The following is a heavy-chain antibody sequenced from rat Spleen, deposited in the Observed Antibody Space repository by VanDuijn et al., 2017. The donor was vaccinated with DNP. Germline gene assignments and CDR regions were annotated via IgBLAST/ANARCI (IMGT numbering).Heavy chain of an antibody. Sequence: EVQLVESGGGLVQPGRSLKLSCAASGFTFSDYYMAWVRQAPTKGLEWVAAIFTSGGSTYYRDSVKGRFTISRDDAKSTLYLQMNSLRSEDTATYYCATYSRPDYWGQGVMVTVSS. V-gene: IGHV5-25*01. CDR2: IFTSGGST. CDR3: ATYSRPDY. D-gene: IGHD1-2*01. CDR1: GFTFSDYY. J-gene: IGHJ2*01.